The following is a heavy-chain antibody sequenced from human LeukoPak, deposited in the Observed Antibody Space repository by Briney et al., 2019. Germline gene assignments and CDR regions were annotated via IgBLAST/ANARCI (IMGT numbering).Heavy chain of an antibody. CDR2: ISFSGST. CDR1: GGSISSYY. D-gene: IGHD3-22*01. J-gene: IGHJ4*02. V-gene: IGHV4-59*08. Sequence: PSETLSLTCTVSGGSISSYYWNWIRQPPGKGLEWIGYISFSGSTNYNPSLRSRVTISVDMSKNQFSLKLSSVTAADTAVYYCAGQIDRTYYYDTGGYYYAYWGQGTLVTVSS. CDR3: AGQIDRTYYYDTGGYYYAY.